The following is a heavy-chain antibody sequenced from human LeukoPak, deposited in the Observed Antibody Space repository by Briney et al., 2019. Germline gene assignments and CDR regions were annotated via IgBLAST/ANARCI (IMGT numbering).Heavy chain of an antibody. CDR2: MNPNSGNT. Sequence: ASVKVSCKASGYTFTSYDINWVRQATGQGLEWMGWMNPNSGNTGYAQKFQGRVNMTRNTSISTAYMELSSLRSEDTAVYYCARARVATITIDYWGQGTLVTVSS. CDR1: GYTFTSYD. J-gene: IGHJ4*02. CDR3: ARARVATITIDY. D-gene: IGHD5-12*01. V-gene: IGHV1-8*01.